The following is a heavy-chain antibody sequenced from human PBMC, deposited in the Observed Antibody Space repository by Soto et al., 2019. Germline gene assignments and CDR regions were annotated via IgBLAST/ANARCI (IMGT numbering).Heavy chain of an antibody. Sequence: EVQLVESGGGLVQPGGSLRLSCAASGVTFNTYSMNWVRQAPGKGLEWVSYITRTSSTIYYADSVKGRFTVSRDDAKNLLYLQMNSLRDEDTAVYYCARDSRRGYGMDVWGQGTTVTVSS. CDR2: ITRTSSTI. CDR3: ARDSRRGYGMDV. J-gene: IGHJ6*02. CDR1: GVTFNTYS. V-gene: IGHV3-48*02.